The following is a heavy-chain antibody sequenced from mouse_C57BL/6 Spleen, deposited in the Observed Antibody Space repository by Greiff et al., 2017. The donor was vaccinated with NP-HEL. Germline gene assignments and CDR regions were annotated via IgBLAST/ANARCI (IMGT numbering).Heavy chain of an antibody. Sequence: QVQLQQPGTELVKPGASVKLSCKASGYTFTSYWMHWVKQRPGQGLEWIGNINPSNGGTNYNEKFKSKATLTVDKSSSTAYMQLSSLTSEDSAVDYGARKGGTYSNYDYWGQGTTLTVSS. D-gene: IGHD2-5*01. J-gene: IGHJ2*01. CDR3: ARKGGTYSNYDY. CDR2: INPSNGGT. CDR1: GYTFTSYW. V-gene: IGHV1-53*01.